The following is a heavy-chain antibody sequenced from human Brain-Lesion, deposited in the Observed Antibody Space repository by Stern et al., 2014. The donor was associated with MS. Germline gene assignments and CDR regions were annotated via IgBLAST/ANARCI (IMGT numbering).Heavy chain of an antibody. CDR3: ARDQRGITIFGVVTDYYYLGMDV. J-gene: IGHJ6*02. V-gene: IGHV1-2*02. D-gene: IGHD3-3*01. CDR1: GYIFTGYY. CDR2: INPNTGGT. Sequence: VQLVQSGAEVKKPGASVKVSCKTSGYIFTGYYIHWVRQAPGQGLAWMAWINPNTGGTKYAKKFQGRVTMSRATSISTAYVELSSLTSDDTAVYYCARDQRGITIFGVVTDYYYLGMDVWGQGTTVTVSS.